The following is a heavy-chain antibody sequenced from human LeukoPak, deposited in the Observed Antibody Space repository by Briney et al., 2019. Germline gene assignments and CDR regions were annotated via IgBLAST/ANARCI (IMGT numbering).Heavy chain of an antibody. CDR2: ISGSGGST. J-gene: IGHJ5*02. Sequence: GGSLRLFGAAAGSSFSSYAMSWVGQAPGQGLQWVSPISGSGGSTYYADSVRGRFTISRDNSKNTLYLQMNSLRAEDTAVYYCAKVVGAVAGINWFDPWGQGTLVTVSS. CDR1: GSSFSSYA. CDR3: AKVVGAVAGINWFDP. V-gene: IGHV3-23*01. D-gene: IGHD6-19*01.